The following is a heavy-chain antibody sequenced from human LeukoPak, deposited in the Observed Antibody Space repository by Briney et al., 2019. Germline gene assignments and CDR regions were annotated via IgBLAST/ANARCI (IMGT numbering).Heavy chain of an antibody. J-gene: IGHJ6*02. CDR1: GFTFSSYG. CDR2: ISSSSGSI. CDR3: ARGRYGSGSHIYYGMDV. Sequence: GGSLRLSCAASGFTFSSYGMSWVRQAPGKGLEWVSYISSSSGSIYYADSVKGRFTISRDNAKNSLYLQMTTMRAEDTAVYYCARGRYGSGSHIYYGMDVWGQGTTVNVSS. D-gene: IGHD3-10*01. V-gene: IGHV3-48*01.